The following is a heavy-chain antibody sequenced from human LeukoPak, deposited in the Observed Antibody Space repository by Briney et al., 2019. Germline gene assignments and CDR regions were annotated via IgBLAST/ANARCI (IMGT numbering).Heavy chain of an antibody. V-gene: IGHV1-18*01. CDR3: AREDDYSYYYYGMDV. CDR2: ISAYNGNT. Sequence: GASVKVSCKASGYTFTSYGISWVRQAPGQGLEWMGWISAYNGNTNYAQKLQGRVTMTTDTSTSTAYMELRSLRSDDTALYYCAREDDYSYYYYGMDVWGQGTTVTVSS. D-gene: IGHD2-15*01. CDR1: GYTFTSYG. J-gene: IGHJ6*02.